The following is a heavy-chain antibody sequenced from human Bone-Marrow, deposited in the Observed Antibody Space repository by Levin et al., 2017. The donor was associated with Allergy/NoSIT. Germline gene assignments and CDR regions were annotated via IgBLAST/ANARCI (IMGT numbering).Heavy chain of an antibody. V-gene: IGHV4-59*01. J-gene: IGHJ4*02. CDR1: GGSISSYY. CDR3: ARRMTTVTYFDY. Sequence: PSETLSLTCTVSGGSISSYYWSWIRQPPGKGLEWIGYIYYSGSTNYNPSLKSRVTISVDTSKNQFSLKLSSVTAADTAVYYCARRMTTVTYFDYWGQGTLVTVSS. D-gene: IGHD4-17*01. CDR2: IYYSGST.